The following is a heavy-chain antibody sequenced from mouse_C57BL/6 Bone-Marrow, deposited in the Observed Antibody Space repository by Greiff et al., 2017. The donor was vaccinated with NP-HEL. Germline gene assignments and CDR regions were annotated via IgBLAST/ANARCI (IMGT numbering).Heavy chain of an antibody. CDR3: AKNGSSYWYFDV. CDR1: GFSLTSYG. D-gene: IGHD1-1*01. J-gene: IGHJ1*03. CDR2: IWSGGST. V-gene: IGHV2-4*01. Sequence: VQLKESGPGLVQPSQSLSITCTVSGFSLTSYGVHWVRQPPGQGLEWLGVIWSGGSTDYNAAFISRLSISKDNSKSQVFFKMNSLQADDTAIYYCAKNGSSYWYFDVWGTGTTVTVSS.